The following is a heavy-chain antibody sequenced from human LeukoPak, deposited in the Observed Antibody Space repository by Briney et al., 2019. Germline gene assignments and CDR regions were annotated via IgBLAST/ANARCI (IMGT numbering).Heavy chain of an antibody. V-gene: IGHV4-59*01. CDR3: ARDRGMEGGYYYYYMDV. Sequence: PSETLSLTCTVSGGSISSYYWSWIRQPPGKGLEWIGYIYYSGSTNYNPSLKSRVTISVDTSKNQFSLKLSSVTAADTAVYYCARDRGMEGGYYYYYMDVWGKGTTVTVSS. J-gene: IGHJ6*03. CDR1: GGSISSYY. D-gene: IGHD1-14*01. CDR2: IYYSGST.